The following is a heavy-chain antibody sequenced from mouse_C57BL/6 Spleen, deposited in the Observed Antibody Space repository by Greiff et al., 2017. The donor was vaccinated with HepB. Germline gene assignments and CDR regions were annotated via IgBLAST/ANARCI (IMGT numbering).Heavy chain of an antibody. V-gene: IGHV1-59*01. CDR3: ARPAMDY. CDR2: IDPSDSYT. CDR1: GYTFTSYW. Sequence: VQLQQSGAELVRPGTSVKLSCKASGYTFTSYWMHWVKQRPGQGLEWIGVIDPSDSYTNYNQKFKGKATLTVDTSSSTAYMQLSSLTSEDSAVYYCARPAMDYWGQGTSVTVSS. J-gene: IGHJ4*01.